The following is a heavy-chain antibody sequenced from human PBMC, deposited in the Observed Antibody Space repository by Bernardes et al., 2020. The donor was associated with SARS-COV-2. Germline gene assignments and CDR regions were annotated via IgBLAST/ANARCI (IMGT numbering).Heavy chain of an antibody. Sequence: GGSLRLSCAASGFTFSSYWMSWVRQAPGKGLEWVANIKQDGSEKYYVDSVKGRFTISRDNAKNSLYLQMNSLRAEDTAVYYCARAVWSSGWYGDYWGQGTLVTVSS. J-gene: IGHJ4*02. D-gene: IGHD6-19*01. V-gene: IGHV3-7*03. CDR1: GFTFSSYW. CDR3: ARAVWSSGWYGDY. CDR2: IKQDGSEK.